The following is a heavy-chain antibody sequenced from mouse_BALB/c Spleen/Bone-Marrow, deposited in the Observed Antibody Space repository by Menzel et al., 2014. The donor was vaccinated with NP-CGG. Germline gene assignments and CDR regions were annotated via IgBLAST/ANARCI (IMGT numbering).Heavy chain of an antibody. CDR2: ISSGSSTI. J-gene: IGHJ4*01. CDR1: GFTFSSFG. CDR3: ARSLLRPSYAMDY. V-gene: IGHV5-17*02. D-gene: IGHD1-2*01. Sequence: EVQGVESGGGLVQPGGSRKLSCAASGFTFSSFGMHWVRQAPEKGLEWVAYISSGSSTIYYADTVKGRFTISRDNPKNTLFLQMTSLRSEDTAMYYCARSLLRPSYAMDYWGQGTSVTVSS.